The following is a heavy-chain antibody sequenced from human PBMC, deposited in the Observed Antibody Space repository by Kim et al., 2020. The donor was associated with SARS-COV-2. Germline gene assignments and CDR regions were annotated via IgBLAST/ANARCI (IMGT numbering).Heavy chain of an antibody. CDR2: T. Sequence: TYFADSGKGRFTISRDNSKNTVYLPMNSLRAEDTAVYYCAKSLTWNAMDVWGQGTTVTVSS. J-gene: IGHJ6*02. CDR3: AKSLTWNAMDV. V-gene: IGHV3-23*01. D-gene: IGHD3-9*01.